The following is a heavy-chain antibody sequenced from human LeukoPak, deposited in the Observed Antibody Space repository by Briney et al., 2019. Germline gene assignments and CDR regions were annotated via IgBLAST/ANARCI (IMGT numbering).Heavy chain of an antibody. CDR1: GFTFSSYA. J-gene: IGHJ4*02. Sequence: PGGSLRLSCAASGFTFSSYAMSWVRQAPGKGLEWVSAISGSGGSTYYADSVKGRFTISRDNPKSTLYLQMNSLRAEDTAVYYCAKQRDYYDSSGYYRGYYFDYWGQGTLVTVSS. D-gene: IGHD3-22*01. CDR2: ISGSGGST. V-gene: IGHV3-23*01. CDR3: AKQRDYYDSSGYYRGYYFDY.